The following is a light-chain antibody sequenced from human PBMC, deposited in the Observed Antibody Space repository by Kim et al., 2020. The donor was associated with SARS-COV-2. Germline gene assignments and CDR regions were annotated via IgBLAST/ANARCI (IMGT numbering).Light chain of an antibody. CDR2: RIN. Sequence: QAGLTQSPSVSKGLRQTATLTCTGNSNNVGDQGAAWLQLHQGHPPKLLSDRINLRPAGISARFSASRSGNTASLTITGLQAEDEADYYCSAWDSSLDAWVFGGGTQLTFL. CDR1: SNNVGDQG. V-gene: IGLV10-54*04. CDR3: SAWDSSLDAWV. J-gene: IGLJ3*02.